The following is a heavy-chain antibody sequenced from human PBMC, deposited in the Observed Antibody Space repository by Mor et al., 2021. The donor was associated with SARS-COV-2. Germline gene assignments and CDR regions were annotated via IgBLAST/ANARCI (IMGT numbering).Heavy chain of an antibody. D-gene: IGHD6-13*01. J-gene: IGHJ4*02. Sequence: LALIYWNDDKRYSPSLKSRLTITKDTSKNQVVLTMTNMDPVDTATYYCAHRIAAAGFYWGQGTLVTVSS. CDR3: AHRIAAAGFY. V-gene: IGHV2-5*01. CDR2: IYWNDDK.